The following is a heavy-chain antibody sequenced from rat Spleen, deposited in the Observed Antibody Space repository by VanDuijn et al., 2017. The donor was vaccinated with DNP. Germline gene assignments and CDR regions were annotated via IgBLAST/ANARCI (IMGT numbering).Heavy chain of an antibody. V-gene: IGHV5-25*01. CDR3: ARHRAIAAIWDY. CDR2: IGPNGGNT. CDR1: GFTFSDYY. D-gene: IGHD1-2*01. J-gene: IGHJ2*01. Sequence: EVQLVESGGGLVQPGRSLKLSCAASGFTFSDYYMAWVRQAPKKGLEWVASIGPNGGNTNYRDSVKGRFTISRDNAESTLYLQMDSLRSEDTATYYCARHRAIAAIWDYWGQGVMVTVSS.